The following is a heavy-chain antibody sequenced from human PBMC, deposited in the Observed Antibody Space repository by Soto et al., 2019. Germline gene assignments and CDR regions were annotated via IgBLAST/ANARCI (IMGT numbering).Heavy chain of an antibody. V-gene: IGHV1-69*13. CDR2: IIPIFGTA. CDR1: GGTFSSYA. D-gene: IGHD3-22*01. CDR3: ARERRDYYDSSGYYYFDY. Sequence: ASVKVSCKASGGTFSSYAISWVRQAPGQGLEWMGGIIPIFGTANYAQKFQGRVTITADESTSTAYMELSSLRSEDTAVYYCARERRDYYDSSGYYYFDYWGQGTLVTVSS. J-gene: IGHJ4*02.